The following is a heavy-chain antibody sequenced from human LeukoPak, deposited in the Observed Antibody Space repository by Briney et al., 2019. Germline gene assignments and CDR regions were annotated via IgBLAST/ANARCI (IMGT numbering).Heavy chain of an antibody. CDR1: GGSISSYY. V-gene: IGHV4-4*07. J-gene: IGHJ6*03. Sequence: SETLSLTCTVSGGSISSYYWSWIRQPAGKGLEWIGHIYTSGSTNYNPSLKSRVTMSVDTSKNQFSLKLSSVTAADTAVYYCARGQRENWNYLNYYYYYMDVWGKGTTVTVSS. D-gene: IGHD1-7*01. CDR3: ARGQRENWNYLNYYYYYMDV. CDR2: IYTSGST.